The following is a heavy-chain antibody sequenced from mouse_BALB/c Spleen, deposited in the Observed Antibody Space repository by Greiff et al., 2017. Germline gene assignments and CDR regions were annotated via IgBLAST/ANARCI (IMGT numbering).Heavy chain of an antibody. V-gene: IGHV5-4*02. Sequence: EVKVVESGGGLVKPGGSLKLSCAASGFTFSDYYMYWVRQTPEKRLEWVATISDGGSYTYYPDSVKGRFTISRDNAKNNLYLQMSSLKSEDTAMYYCARGGGLSYSFFDYWGQGTTLTVSS. D-gene: IGHD3-1*01. CDR1: GFTFSDYY. J-gene: IGHJ2*01. CDR2: ISDGGSYT. CDR3: ARGGGLSYSFFDY.